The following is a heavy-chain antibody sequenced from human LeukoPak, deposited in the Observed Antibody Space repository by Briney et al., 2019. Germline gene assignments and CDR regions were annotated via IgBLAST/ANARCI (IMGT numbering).Heavy chain of an antibody. V-gene: IGHV3-20*04. D-gene: IGHD1-26*01. Sequence: GGSMRLFCAASGFSFHGDGMSWVRQAAEKGLEWRSGINWNGGDKRCADSVRGRFTISRDNAKNSLYLHMNSLRGEDTALYYCARSPEWDPKQLGFKYFDYWGQGTLVTVSS. CDR2: INWNGGDK. J-gene: IGHJ4*02. CDR1: GFSFHGDG. CDR3: ARSPEWDPKQLGFKYFDY.